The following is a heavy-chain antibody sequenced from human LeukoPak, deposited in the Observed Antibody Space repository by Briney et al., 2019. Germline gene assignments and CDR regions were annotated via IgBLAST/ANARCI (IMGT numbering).Heavy chain of an antibody. J-gene: IGHJ4*02. D-gene: IGHD6-25*01. V-gene: IGHV3-66*04. CDR3: ATHSGGY. Sequence: GGSLRLSCSASGFTVNSNYMTWVRQAPGKGLEWVSVIYTDGNTYYTDSVKGRFTISRDNSKNTVYLQMNSLRAEDTAVYYCATHSGGYWGQGTLVTVSS. CDR2: IYTDGNT. CDR1: GFTVNSNY.